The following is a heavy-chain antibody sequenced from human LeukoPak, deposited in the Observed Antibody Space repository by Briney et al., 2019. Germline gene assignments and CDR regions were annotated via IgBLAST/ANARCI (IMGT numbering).Heavy chain of an antibody. CDR1: GYTFTSYD. Sequence: ASVKVSCKASGYTFTSYDINWVRQATGQGLEWMGWMNPNSGNTGYAQKFQGRVTMTRNTSISTAYMELSSLRSEDTAVYYCARRVVYYDSSGYYKLFDYWGQGTLVTVSS. J-gene: IGHJ4*02. CDR3: ARRVVYYDSSGYYKLFDY. V-gene: IGHV1-8*01. CDR2: MNPNSGNT. D-gene: IGHD3-22*01.